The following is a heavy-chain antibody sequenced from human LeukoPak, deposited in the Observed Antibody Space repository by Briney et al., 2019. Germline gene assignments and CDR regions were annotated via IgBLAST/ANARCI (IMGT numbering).Heavy chain of an antibody. CDR3: ARLSVVRGVIMSNAFDV. CDR2: IYYSGST. V-gene: IGHV4-39*01. Sequence: SETLSLTCTVSGGSISSSNYYWGWIRQPPGKGLEWIGSIYYSGSTYYNPSLKSRVTISVDTSKNQFSLKMRSVTAADTAAYYCARLSVVRGVIMSNAFDVWGQGTMVTVSS. J-gene: IGHJ3*01. D-gene: IGHD3-10*01. CDR1: GGSISSSNYY.